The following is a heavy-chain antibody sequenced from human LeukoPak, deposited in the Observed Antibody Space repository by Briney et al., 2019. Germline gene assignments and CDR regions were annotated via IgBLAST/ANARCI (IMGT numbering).Heavy chain of an antibody. CDR3: TLSGAG. CDR1: GFAFVEYT. J-gene: IGHJ1*01. CDR2: IKSEDDGGTT. V-gene: IGHV3-49*04. Sequence: GGSLRLSCTTSGFAFVEYTIVWVRQAPGKGLEWVGFIKSEDDGGTTNYAASAKGRFSISRDDSKSIAHLQLNSLRTEDTAVYYCTLSGAGWGQGTLVTVSS. D-gene: IGHD3-10*01.